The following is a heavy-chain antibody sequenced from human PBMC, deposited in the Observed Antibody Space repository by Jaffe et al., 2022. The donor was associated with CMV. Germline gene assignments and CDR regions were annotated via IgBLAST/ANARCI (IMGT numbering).Heavy chain of an antibody. Sequence: QLQLQESGPGLVKPSETLSLTCTVSGGSISSSSYYWGWIRQPPGKGLEWIATIYYSGSTYYNPSLKSRVSISVDTSKNQFSLKLSSVTAADTAIYYCARLEGSGYLFDYWGQGTLVTVSS. CDR2: IYYSGST. D-gene: IGHD3-22*01. J-gene: IGHJ4*02. CDR3: ARLEGSGYLFDY. V-gene: IGHV4-39*01. CDR1: GGSISSSSYY.